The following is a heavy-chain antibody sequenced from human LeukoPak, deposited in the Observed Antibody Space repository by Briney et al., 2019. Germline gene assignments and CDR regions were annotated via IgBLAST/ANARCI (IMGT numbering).Heavy chain of an antibody. CDR3: AREKVLLWFGELEQYNWFDP. Sequence: GGSLRLSCAASGFTFSSYWMNWVRQAPGKGLEWVSYISSSSTIYYADSVKGRFTISRDNAKNSLYLQMNSLRDEDTAVYYCAREKVLLWFGELEQYNWFDPWAREPWSPSPQ. V-gene: IGHV3-48*02. CDR1: GFTFSSYW. CDR2: ISSSSTI. J-gene: IGHJ5*02. D-gene: IGHD3-10*01.